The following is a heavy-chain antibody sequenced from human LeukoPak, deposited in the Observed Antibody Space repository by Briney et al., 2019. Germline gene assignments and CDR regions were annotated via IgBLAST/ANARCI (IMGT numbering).Heavy chain of an antibody. J-gene: IGHJ3*02. CDR1: GYTFTGNY. CDR3: AGSTVTTESGALDI. V-gene: IGHV1-2*02. CDR2: INPKSGGT. D-gene: IGHD4-17*01. Sequence: AAVKLCCTASGYTFTGNYMHLNRQPPGQGQERMGWINPKSGGTNNAQKFQGRVTMTRDTSISTAYMELSRLRSDDAAVYYCAGSTVTTESGALDIWGQGTMVTVSS.